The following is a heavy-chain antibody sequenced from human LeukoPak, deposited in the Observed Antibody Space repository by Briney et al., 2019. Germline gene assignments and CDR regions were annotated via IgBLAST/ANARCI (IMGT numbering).Heavy chain of an antibody. CDR3: ASRNYDILTGYSSSLDY. Sequence: GGSLRLSCAVSGFTFRNYGMHWVRQAPGKGLEWVSYISSSGSTIYYADSVKGRFTISRDNAKNSLYLQMNSLRAEDTAVYYCASRNYDILTGYSSSLDYWGQGTLVTVSS. CDR1: GFTFRNYG. J-gene: IGHJ4*02. CDR2: ISSSGSTI. D-gene: IGHD3-9*01. V-gene: IGHV3-48*04.